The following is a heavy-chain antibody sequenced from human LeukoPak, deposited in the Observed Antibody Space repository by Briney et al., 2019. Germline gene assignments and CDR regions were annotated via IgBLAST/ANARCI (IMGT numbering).Heavy chain of an antibody. CDR1: GGSFSGYY. CDR2: INHSGST. Sequence: SETLSLTCAVYGGSFSGYYWSWIRQPPGKGLEWIGEINHSGSTNYNPSLKSRVTISVDTSKNQFSLKLSSVTAADTAVYYCARRRQQLAYWGQGTLVTVPS. J-gene: IGHJ4*02. CDR3: ARRRQQLAY. D-gene: IGHD6-13*01. V-gene: IGHV4-34*01.